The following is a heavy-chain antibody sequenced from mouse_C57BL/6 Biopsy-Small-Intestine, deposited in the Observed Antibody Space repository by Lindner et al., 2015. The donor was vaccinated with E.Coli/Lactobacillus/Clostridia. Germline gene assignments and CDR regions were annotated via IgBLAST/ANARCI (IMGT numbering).Heavy chain of an antibody. J-gene: IGHJ4*01. CDR1: GGTFSNYV. CDR2: IIPLLGT. CDR3: AKARCCGDTPFDS. V-gene: IGHV1-69*02. Sequence: SVKVSCKASGGTFSNYVINWVRQAPRQGLEWMGGIIPLLGTERYAQTFQGRVRITADKSTGTAYMELSSLNSEDTAIYYCAKARCCGDTPFDSWGQGTLVTVSS. D-gene: IGHD2-13*01.